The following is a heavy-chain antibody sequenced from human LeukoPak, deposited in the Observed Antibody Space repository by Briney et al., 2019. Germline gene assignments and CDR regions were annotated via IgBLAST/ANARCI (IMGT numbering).Heavy chain of an antibody. J-gene: IGHJ4*02. V-gene: IGHV3-53*01. CDR3: ASTPRRILRIAAAFHY. CDR1: GFTVSSNF. CDR2: IYSRGGT. Sequence: GGSLRLSCAASGFTVSSNFMSWVRQAPGNGLECVSVIYSRGGTYYADSVQGRFTISRDASKNTLSLQMNSLRADDTAVYYCASTPRRILRIAAAFHYWGQGTLVTVSS. D-gene: IGHD6-13*01.